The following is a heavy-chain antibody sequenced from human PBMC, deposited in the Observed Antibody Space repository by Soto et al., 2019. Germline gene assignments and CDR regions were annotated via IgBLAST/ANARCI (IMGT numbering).Heavy chain of an antibody. J-gene: IGHJ6*02. CDR3: ARGTYDFWSGYPHHYYYGMDV. D-gene: IGHD3-3*01. CDR2: IIPIFGTA. Sequence: QVQLVQSGAEVKKPGSSVKVSCKASGGTFSSYAISWVRQAPGQGLEWMGGIIPIFGTANYAQKFQGRVTITGDKSTSTAYMELSRLRYEDTAVYYCARGTYDFWSGYPHHYYYGMDVWGQGTTVTVSS. CDR1: GGTFSSYA. V-gene: IGHV1-69*06.